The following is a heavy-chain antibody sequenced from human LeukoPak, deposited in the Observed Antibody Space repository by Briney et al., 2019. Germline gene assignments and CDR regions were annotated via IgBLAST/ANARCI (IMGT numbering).Heavy chain of an antibody. J-gene: IGHJ4*02. V-gene: IGHV3-64D*06. Sequence: GGSLRLSCSASGFTFSSYAMHWVRQAPGKGLEYVSAISSNGGRTYYADSVKGRFTISRDNSKNTLYLQMSSLRADDTAVYYCVKDFGYSLDYWGQGTLVIVSS. CDR3: VKDFGYSLDY. CDR1: GFTFSSYA. CDR2: ISSNGGRT. D-gene: IGHD5-18*01.